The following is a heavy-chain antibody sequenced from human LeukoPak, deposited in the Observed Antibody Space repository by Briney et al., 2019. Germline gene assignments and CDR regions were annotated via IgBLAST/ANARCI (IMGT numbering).Heavy chain of an antibody. CDR1: GYTFTNYG. CDR2: ISAHNGNT. D-gene: IGHD3-10*01. J-gene: IGHJ4*02. Sequence: ASVKVSCKASGYTFTNYGISWVRQAPGQGLEWMGWISAHNGNTNYAQKLQGRVTMTTDTSTSRAYMELRSLRSDDTAVYYCARDRDYYGSGSYFWNWGQGTLVTVSS. CDR3: ARDRDYYGSGSYFWN. V-gene: IGHV1-18*01.